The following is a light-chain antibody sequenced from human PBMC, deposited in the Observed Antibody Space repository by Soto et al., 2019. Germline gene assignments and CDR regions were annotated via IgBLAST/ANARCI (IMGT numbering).Light chain of an antibody. J-gene: IGLJ1*01. Sequence: QSVLTQPASVSGSPGQSITISCTGTSSVVGGYNSVSWYQHHPGKAPKLMIFEVSDRPSGVSSRFSGSKSGNTASLTVSGLQAEDEADYYCSSYAGSNHYVFGTGTEVTVL. CDR2: EVS. CDR1: SSVVGGYNS. V-gene: IGLV2-14*01. CDR3: SSYAGSNHYV.